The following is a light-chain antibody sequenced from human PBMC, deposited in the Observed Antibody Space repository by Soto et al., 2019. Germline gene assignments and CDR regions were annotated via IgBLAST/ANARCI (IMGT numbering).Light chain of an antibody. CDR1: VVIYNY. J-gene: IGKJ4*01. CDR2: GAS. V-gene: IGKV1-27*01. CDR3: QKYNSAPLT. Sequence: DIQMTQSPSSLSASVGDRVTITCRASVVIYNYIAWYQQKPGEVPKLLIYGASTLQPGVPSRFSGSGSGTDFTLTISSLQPEDVATYYCQKYNSAPLTFGGGTKVEI.